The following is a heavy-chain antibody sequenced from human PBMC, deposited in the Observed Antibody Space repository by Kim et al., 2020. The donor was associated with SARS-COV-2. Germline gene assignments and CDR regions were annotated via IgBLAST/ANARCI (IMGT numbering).Heavy chain of an antibody. Sequence: DSVKGRFTISRDNSKNTVYLQMSSLGAEDTALYYWAKDPNYGMGTCLINSWGQGTLVTVSP. CDR3: AKDPNYGMGTCLINS. V-gene: IGHV3-30*02. J-gene: IGHJ4*02. D-gene: IGHD3-10*01.